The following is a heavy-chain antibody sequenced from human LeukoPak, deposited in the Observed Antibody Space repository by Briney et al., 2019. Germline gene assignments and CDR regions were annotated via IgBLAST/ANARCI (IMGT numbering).Heavy chain of an antibody. J-gene: IGHJ4*02. Sequence: GGSLRLSCAASGFTFSSYAMHWVRQAPGKGLEWVAVISYDGSNKYYADSVKGRFTISRDNSKNTLYLQMNSLRAEDTAVYYCASWYGDHARLDYWGQGALVTVSS. D-gene: IGHD4-17*01. CDR1: GFTFSSYA. CDR2: ISYDGSNK. V-gene: IGHV3-30*04. CDR3: ASWYGDHARLDY.